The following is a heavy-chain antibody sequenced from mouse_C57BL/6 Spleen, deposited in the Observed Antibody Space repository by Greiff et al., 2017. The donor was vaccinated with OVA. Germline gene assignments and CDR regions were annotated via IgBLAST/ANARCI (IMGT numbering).Heavy chain of an antibody. V-gene: IGHV1-72*01. CDR1: GYTFTSYW. CDR2: IDPNSGGT. D-gene: IGHD2-3*01. J-gene: IGHJ2*01. CDR3: ARDGYDGYYPDY. Sequence: QVQLQQSGAELVKPGASVKLSCKASGYTFTSYWLPLFPPIPFRFLAWIGRIDPNSGGTKYNEKFKSKATLTVDKPSSTAYMQLSSLTSEDSAVYYCARDGYDGYYPDYWGQGTTLTVSS.